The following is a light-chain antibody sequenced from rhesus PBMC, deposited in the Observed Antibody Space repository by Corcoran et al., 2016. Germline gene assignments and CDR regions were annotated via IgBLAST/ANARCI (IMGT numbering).Light chain of an antibody. Sequence: QSAPTQPPSVSGSPGQSVTISCTGTSSDVGCYNYVSWYQQHPGKAPKLMIYEVSKRPSGGSDRFSGSKSGNTASLTIAGLQAEDEADYYCCSYTTSSTYIFGAGTRLTVL. V-gene: IGLV2S7*01. CDR1: SSDVGCYNY. CDR3: CSYTTSSTYI. CDR2: EVS. J-gene: IGLJ1*01.